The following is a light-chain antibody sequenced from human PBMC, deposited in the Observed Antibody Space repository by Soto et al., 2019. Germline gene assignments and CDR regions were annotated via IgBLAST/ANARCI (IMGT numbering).Light chain of an antibody. CDR2: TAS. CDR3: QKYNSAPRT. J-gene: IGKJ1*01. Sequence: DIQMTQSPSSLSASVGDSVTITCRASQGIINYLAWFQQKPGKVPKLLIYTASTLRSGVSSRFSGSGSGTDFTLTISSLQPEDVATYYCQKYNSAPRTFRQGTQVEIK. CDR1: QGIINY. V-gene: IGKV1-27*01.